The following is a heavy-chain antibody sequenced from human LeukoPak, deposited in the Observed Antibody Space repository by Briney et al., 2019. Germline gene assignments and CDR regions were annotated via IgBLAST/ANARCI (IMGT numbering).Heavy chain of an antibody. D-gene: IGHD6-13*01. V-gene: IGHV3-7*01. J-gene: IGHJ4*02. Sequence: GGSLRLSCAASGYTFSTYWMTWVRQAPGKGLEWVANIKQDGSEKYYVDSVKGRFTISRDNAKNSLYLQMNSLRVEDTAVYYCVRALGSSTGSGDYWGQGTLVTVSS. CDR2: IKQDGSEK. CDR3: VRALGSSTGSGDY. CDR1: GYTFSTYW.